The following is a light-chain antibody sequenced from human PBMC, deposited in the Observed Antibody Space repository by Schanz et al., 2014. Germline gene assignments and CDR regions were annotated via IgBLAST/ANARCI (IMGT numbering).Light chain of an antibody. V-gene: IGLV2-14*03. CDR2: DVT. J-gene: IGLJ2*01. CDR3: SSYTRSDTLI. Sequence: QSALTQPASVSGSPGQSVTISCTGTSNDVGGYDHVSWYQQHPGKAPKLMIYDVTNRPSGVSNRFSGSKSGNAASLTISGLQAEDEADYYCSSYTRSDTLIFGGGTKLTVL. CDR1: SNDVGGYDH.